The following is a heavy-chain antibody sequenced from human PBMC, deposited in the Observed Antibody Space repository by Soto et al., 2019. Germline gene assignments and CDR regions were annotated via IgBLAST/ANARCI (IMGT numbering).Heavy chain of an antibody. CDR1: GYNFAGYW. CDR3: ARGGVSTRTFDY. V-gene: IGHV5-51*01. D-gene: IGHD3-3*01. J-gene: IGHJ4*02. CDR2: IYPSDSDT. Sequence: GESLKMSCKGSGYNFAGYWIAWVRQMPGKGLELMGIIYPSDSDTRYRPSFQGQVTISADKSISSAYLQWSSLRASDTAMYYCARGGVSTRTFDYWGQGTPVTVSS.